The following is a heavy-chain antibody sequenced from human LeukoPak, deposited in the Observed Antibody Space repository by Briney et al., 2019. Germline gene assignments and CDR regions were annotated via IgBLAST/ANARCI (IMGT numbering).Heavy chain of an antibody. CDR2: INPNSGGT. V-gene: IGHV1-2*02. D-gene: IGHD3-10*01. J-gene: IGHJ3*02. CDR3: ARDGGLDI. CDR1: GYTFTDYY. Sequence: ASVKVSCRASGYTFTDYYMHWVRQAPGQGLEWMGWINPNSGGTNFAQKFQGRVTMTRDTSISTTYMELSSLKSDDTAVYYCARDGGLDIWGQGTMVTVSS.